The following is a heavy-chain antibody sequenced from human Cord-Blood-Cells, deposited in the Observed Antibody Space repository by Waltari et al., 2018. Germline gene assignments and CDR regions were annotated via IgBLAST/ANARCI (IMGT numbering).Heavy chain of an antibody. J-gene: IGHJ4*02. CDR3: ARWALYGSGSYYDY. Sequence: QVQLVQSGAEVKKPGSSVKVSCKASGGTFSSYAISWVRQAPGQGLEWMGGNIPSLGTANYAKKFQGRVTITADESTSTAYMELSSLRSEDTAVYYCARWALYGSGSYYDYWGQGTLVTVSS. CDR2: NIPSLGTA. CDR1: GGTFSSYA. V-gene: IGHV1-69*01. D-gene: IGHD3-10*01.